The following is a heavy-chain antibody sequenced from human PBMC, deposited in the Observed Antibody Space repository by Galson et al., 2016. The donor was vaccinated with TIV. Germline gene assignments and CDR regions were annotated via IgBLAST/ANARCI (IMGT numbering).Heavy chain of an antibody. CDR1: AYTLIGYE. D-gene: IGHD4-17*01. Sequence: SLRLSCAASAYTLIGYEMTWVRLAPGKGLEWISNIDTSGATIYYADSVKGRFTISRDNAKKSLSLQMNSLRAEDTAVYYCARVAVTGFYYYYMDVWGKGTTVTVSS. V-gene: IGHV3-48*03. J-gene: IGHJ6*03. CDR3: ARVAVTGFYYYYMDV. CDR2: IDTSGATI.